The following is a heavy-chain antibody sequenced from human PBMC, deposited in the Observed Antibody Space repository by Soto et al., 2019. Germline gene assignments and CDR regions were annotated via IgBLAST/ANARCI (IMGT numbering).Heavy chain of an antibody. CDR1: GGTFSSYA. CDR3: ARQLEYSTWGHWFGP. Sequence: ASVKVSCKASGGTFSSYAISWVRQAPGQGLEWMGGIIPIFGTANYAQKFQGRVTITADESTSTAYMELSSLRSEDTAVYYCARQLEYSTWGHWFGPWGQGTLVTVSS. D-gene: IGHD6-6*01. CDR2: IIPIFGTA. V-gene: IGHV1-69*13. J-gene: IGHJ5*02.